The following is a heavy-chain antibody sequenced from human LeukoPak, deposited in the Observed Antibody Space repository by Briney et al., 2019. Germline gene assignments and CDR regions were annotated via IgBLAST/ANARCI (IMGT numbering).Heavy chain of an antibody. J-gene: IGHJ6*03. V-gene: IGHV3-21*04. Sequence: GGSLRLSCAASGFTFSSYSMSWVRQAPGKGLEWVSSITSSSSYIYYADSVKGRFTISRDNSKNTLYLQMNSLRAEDTAVYYCAKDSKIVGATFRSYHYMDVWGKGTAVTVSS. D-gene: IGHD1-26*01. CDR3: AKDSKIVGATFRSYHYMDV. CDR1: GFTFSSYS. CDR2: ITSSSSYI.